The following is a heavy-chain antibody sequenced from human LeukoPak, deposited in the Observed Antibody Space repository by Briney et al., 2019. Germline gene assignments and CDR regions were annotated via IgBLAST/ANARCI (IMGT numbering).Heavy chain of an antibody. V-gene: IGHV3-48*01. J-gene: IGHJ4*02. Sequence: GGSLRLSCAASGFTFSSYSMNRVRQAPGKGLEWVSYISGSSSTIYYADSVKGRFTISRDNAKNSLYVQMNSLRADDTAVYYCAREPYSSGSYQVDYWGQGTPVTVSS. D-gene: IGHD3-10*01. CDR1: GFTFSSYS. CDR3: AREPYSSGSYQVDY. CDR2: ISGSSSTI.